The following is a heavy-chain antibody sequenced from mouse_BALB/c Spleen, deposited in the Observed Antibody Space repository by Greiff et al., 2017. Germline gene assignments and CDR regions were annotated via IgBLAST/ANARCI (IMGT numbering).Heavy chain of an antibody. V-gene: IGHV5-9-4*01. D-gene: IGHD3-2*02. J-gene: IGHJ3*01. CDR2: ISSGGSYT. CDR3: ARERDPQSLFAY. CDR1: GFTFSSYA. Sequence: EVKLVESGGGLVKPGGSLKLSCAASGFTFSSYAMSWVRQSPEKRLEWVAEISSGGSYTYYPDTVTGRFTISRDNAKNTLYLEMSSLRSEDTAMYYCARERDPQSLFAYWGQGTLVTVSA.